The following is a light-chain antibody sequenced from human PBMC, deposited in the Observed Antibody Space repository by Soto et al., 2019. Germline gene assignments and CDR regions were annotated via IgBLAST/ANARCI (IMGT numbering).Light chain of an antibody. CDR3: QTWGSGWV. CDR1: SDHTNFA. V-gene: IGLV4-69*01. J-gene: IGLJ3*02. Sequence: QPVLTQPPSASASLGASVKLSCTLSSDHTNFAIAWHQHQPGKGPRFLMRVNADGSHIKGAEIPDRFSGSSSGAGRYLAISSLQSDDEADYYCQTWGSGWVFGGGTKVTVL. CDR2: VNADGSH.